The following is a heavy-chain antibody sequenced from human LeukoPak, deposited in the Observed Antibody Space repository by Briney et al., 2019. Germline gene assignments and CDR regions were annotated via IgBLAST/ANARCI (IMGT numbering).Heavy chain of an antibody. CDR1: GGTFSCYA. V-gene: IGHV1-69*13. CDR3: ARGEVPAATYYYYYMDV. J-gene: IGHJ6*03. Sequence: SVKVSCKASGGTFSCYAISWVRQAPGQGLEWMGGIIPIFGTANYAQKFQGRVTITADESTSTAYMELSSLRSEDTAVYYCARGEVPAATYYYYYMDVWGKGTTVTVSS. CDR2: IIPIFGTA. D-gene: IGHD2-2*01.